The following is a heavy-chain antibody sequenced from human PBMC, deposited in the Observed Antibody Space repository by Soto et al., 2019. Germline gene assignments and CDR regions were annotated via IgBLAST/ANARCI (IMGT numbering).Heavy chain of an antibody. Sequence: QVQLVQSGAEVKKPGSSVKVSCKASGGTFSSYVISWVRQAPGQGLELMGGIIVIFGTANYAQKFQGRINITADESTSTAYMEMSSLSSKDTAVYYGASNTGRYTGMDVGGQGTTVTVSS. CDR3: ASNTGRYTGMDV. V-gene: IGHV1-69*01. J-gene: IGHJ6*02. CDR2: IIVIFGTA. CDR1: GGTFSSYV. D-gene: IGHD1-26*01.